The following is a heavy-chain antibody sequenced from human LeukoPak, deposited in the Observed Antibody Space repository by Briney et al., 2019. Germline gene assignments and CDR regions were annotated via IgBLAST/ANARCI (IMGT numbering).Heavy chain of an antibody. Sequence: SLLLSCAASGFTFDDYAMYWVRPAPGKGLEWVSGISWNSGSIGYADSVKGRFTISRDNAKNSLYLQMNSLIPEDSALYYCAKSDSSGYPPSYWGQGTLVTVSS. CDR1: GFTFDDYA. D-gene: IGHD3-22*01. V-gene: IGHV3-9*01. J-gene: IGHJ4*02. CDR3: AKSDSSGYPPSY. CDR2: ISWNSGSI.